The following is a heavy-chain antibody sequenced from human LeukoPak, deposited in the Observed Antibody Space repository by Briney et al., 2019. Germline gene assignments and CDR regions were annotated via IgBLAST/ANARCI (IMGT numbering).Heavy chain of an antibody. CDR3: AKGRALEVVAAFNY. J-gene: IGHJ4*02. D-gene: IGHD2-15*01. Sequence: GGSLRLSCAASGFTFSDYYMSWIRQAPGKGLEWVSAISGSGANTYYADSVKGRFTISRDNSMNTLYLQMNSLRADDTAVYYCAKGRALEVVAAFNYWGQGAVVTVSS. CDR1: GFTFSDYY. V-gene: IGHV3-23*01. CDR2: ISGSGANT.